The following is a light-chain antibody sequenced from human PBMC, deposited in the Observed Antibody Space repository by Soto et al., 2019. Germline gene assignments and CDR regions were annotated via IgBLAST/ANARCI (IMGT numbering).Light chain of an antibody. J-gene: IGKJ5*01. CDR2: GAS. Sequence: EVVMRQSPATLSVSPGAGATLSCRASQGIGDTLAWYQQKPGQAPRLLIYGASSRATGIPDRFSGIVSGTDFTLTISRLEPEDFALYYGQQRSNWPPFTFGQGTRLEIK. V-gene: IGKV3D-20*02. CDR3: QQRSNWPPFT. CDR1: QGIGDT.